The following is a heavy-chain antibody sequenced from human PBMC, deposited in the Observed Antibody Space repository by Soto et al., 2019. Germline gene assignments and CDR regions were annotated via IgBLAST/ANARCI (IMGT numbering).Heavy chain of an antibody. CDR1: GGSISSGVYY. D-gene: IGHD4-17*01. CDR2: IYYSGST. J-gene: IGHJ4*02. CDR3: ARSPPRPYGDYAETDY. V-gene: IGHV4-31*11. Sequence: SETLSLTCAVSGGSISSGVYYWSWIRQHPGKGLEWIGYIYYSGSTNYNPSLKSRVTISVDTSKNQFSLKLSSVTAADTAVYYCARSPPRPYGDYAETDYWGQGTLVTVSS.